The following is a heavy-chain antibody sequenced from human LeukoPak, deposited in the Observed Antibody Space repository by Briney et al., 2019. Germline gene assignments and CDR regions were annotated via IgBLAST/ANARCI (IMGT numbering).Heavy chain of an antibody. D-gene: IGHD3-10*02. CDR2: INSDGSSA. Sequence: GGSLRLSCAASGFTFSTYWMHWVRQAPGKGLVWVSRINSDGSSASYADSVKGRFTISRDNAKNSLYLQMNSLRAEDTAVYFCARDGDYDRNYRSGFDYWGQGTLVTVSS. J-gene: IGHJ4*02. CDR3: ARDGDYDRNYRSGFDY. V-gene: IGHV3-74*01. CDR1: GFTFSTYW.